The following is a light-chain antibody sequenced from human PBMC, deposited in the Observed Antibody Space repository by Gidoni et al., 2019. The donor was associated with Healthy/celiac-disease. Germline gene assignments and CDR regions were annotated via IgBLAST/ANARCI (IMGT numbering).Light chain of an antibody. CDR1: QSVSSN. J-gene: IGKJ1*01. V-gene: IGKV3-15*01. Sequence: EIVLTQSPATLSVSPGERATLSCRASQSVSSNLAWFQQKPGQAPWLLIYGASTRATGIPARFSGSGSGTEFTLTISSLQSEDFAVYYCQQYHNWPWTFXXXTRVEIK. CDR2: GAS. CDR3: QQYHNWPWT.